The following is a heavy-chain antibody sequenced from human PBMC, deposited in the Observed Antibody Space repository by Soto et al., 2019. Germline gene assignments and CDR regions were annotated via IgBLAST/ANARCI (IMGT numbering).Heavy chain of an antibody. V-gene: IGHV4-39*01. CDR1: SGXIXXXXXX. J-gene: IGHJ4*02. CDR2: IYSGGNT. CDR3: GAQNYGAKGYHFET. D-gene: IGHD1-7*01. Sequence: QLQLQESGPGLVKPSETLSLTCTVSSGXIXXXXXXXXXXXXXXXXXLEWIGNIYSGGNTYYNPSLKSRVTMSIDSSKTQVSLRLNSVTTADTAMYYCGAQNYGAKGYHFETWGQGTLVTVSS.